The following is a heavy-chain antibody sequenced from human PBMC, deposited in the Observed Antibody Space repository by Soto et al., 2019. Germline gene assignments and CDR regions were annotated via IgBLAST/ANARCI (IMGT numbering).Heavy chain of an antibody. CDR1: GFTVSNNY. CDR3: GTRPGGGGY. Sequence: EVQLVESGGGLIQPGGSLRLSCAVSGFTVSNNYMSWVRQAPGKGLEGVSVIYSGGYTAYGDSVKGRFTISRDNSKNTPLLQINSLGARAPAFFSCGTRPGGGGYWGQGTLVTVSS. D-gene: IGHD6-6*01. CDR2: IYSGGYT. V-gene: IGHV3-53*01. J-gene: IGHJ4*02.